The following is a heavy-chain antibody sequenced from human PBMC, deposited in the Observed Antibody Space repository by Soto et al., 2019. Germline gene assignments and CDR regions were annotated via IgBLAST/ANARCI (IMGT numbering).Heavy chain of an antibody. J-gene: IGHJ4*02. CDR1: GYSFSSYW. D-gene: IGHD2-2*01. Sequence: GESLKISCRGSGYSFSSYWIAWVRQVPGKGLEWMGIIYPGDSDTIYSPSFQGQVTFSADKSTNTAYLQWSSLKASDTATYYCARHAGYCSTTSCSQNDYWGQGTLVTVSS. CDR3: ARHAGYCSTTSCSQNDY. V-gene: IGHV5-51*01. CDR2: IYPGDSDT.